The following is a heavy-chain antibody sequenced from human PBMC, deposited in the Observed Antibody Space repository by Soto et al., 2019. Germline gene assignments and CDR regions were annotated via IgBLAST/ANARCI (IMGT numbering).Heavy chain of an antibody. CDR3: TRWRTSMDYSEY. D-gene: IGHD2-8*01. V-gene: IGHV3-72*01. CDR1: GFIFSDHD. CDR2: IRNKLNGFTT. Sequence: GGSLRLSCAASGFIFSDHDMEWVRQAPGKGLEWVGRIRNKLNGFTTEYAASVRGRFTISRDDSKNLVYLQMNSLKIEDTAVYYCTRWRTSMDYSEYWGLGTLVTVSS. J-gene: IGHJ4*02.